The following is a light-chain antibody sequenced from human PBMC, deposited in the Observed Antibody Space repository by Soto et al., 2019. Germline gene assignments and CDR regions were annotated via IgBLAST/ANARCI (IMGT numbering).Light chain of an antibody. J-gene: IGKJ1*01. CDR2: AAS. CDR1: QGVSIY. CDR3: HQYNTYWT. V-gene: IGKV1-9*01. Sequence: IQLTQSPSSLSASVGDRVTITCRASQGVSIYLAWYQQKPGKAPKLLIYAASTLESGVSSRFSGRGSGTEFTLTINSLQPDDIGTYYCHQYNTYWTFGQGTKGDIK.